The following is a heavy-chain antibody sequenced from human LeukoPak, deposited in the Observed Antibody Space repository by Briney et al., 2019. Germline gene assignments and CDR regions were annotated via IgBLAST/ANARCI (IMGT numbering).Heavy chain of an antibody. CDR3: ATVRGYYDSSGYYRDY. J-gene: IGHJ4*02. CDR1: GYTLTELS. D-gene: IGHD3-22*01. CDR2: FDPKDGET. V-gene: IGHV1-24*01. Sequence: ASVKVSCKVSGYTLTELSMHWVRQAPGKGLEWMGGFDPKDGETIYAQKFQGRVTMTEDTSTDTAYMELSSLRSEDTAVYYCATVRGYYDSSGYYRDYWGQGTLVTVSS.